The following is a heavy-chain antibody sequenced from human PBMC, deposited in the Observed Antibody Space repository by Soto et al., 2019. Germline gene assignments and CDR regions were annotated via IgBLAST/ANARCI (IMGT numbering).Heavy chain of an antibody. V-gene: IGHV3-72*01. CDR1: GLIFSDYH. J-gene: IGHJ6*02. CDR3: AMLGGWSGGSNDMDV. CDR2: IRRKANSYTT. D-gene: IGHD6-19*01. Sequence: EVQLVGSGGGLVQPGGSLRLSCAASGLIFSDYHMDWVRQAPGKGLEWVGRIRRKANSYTTEYATSVKGRFTISRDDSKNSLYLQRKSLKTEDTAVYYCAMLGGWSGGSNDMDVWGQGTTVTVSS.